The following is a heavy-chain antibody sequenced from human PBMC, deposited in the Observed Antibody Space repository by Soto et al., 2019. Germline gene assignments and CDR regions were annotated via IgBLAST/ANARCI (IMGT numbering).Heavy chain of an antibody. CDR3: AKEMIASTMADFFDS. V-gene: IGHV3-23*01. CDR1: EFTFSNYP. D-gene: IGHD2-21*01. J-gene: IGHJ4*02. CDR2: ISATGGAT. Sequence: EVQLLESGGGLVQPGGSLRLSCTAPEFTFSNYPMTWVRQPPGKGLEWVSTISATGGATLYADSVRGRFTVCRSNSKNTLYLQMPNLRADDTAVYFCAKEMIASTMADFFDSWGPGTLVTVSS.